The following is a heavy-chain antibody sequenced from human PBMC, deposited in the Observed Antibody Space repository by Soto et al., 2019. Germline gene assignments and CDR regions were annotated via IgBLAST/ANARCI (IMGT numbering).Heavy chain of an antibody. CDR1: GFNFRSHS. Sequence: EVQLVESGGGLVKPGGSLRLSCVVSGFNFRSHSMNWFRQAPGKGLEWVSSISSGSSYIYYADSVRGRFTVSRDNGKNSLYLQMNGLRAEDTAVYYCARDIVSTTETYWGQGTLVTVSS. J-gene: IGHJ4*02. CDR2: ISSGSSYI. D-gene: IGHD5-12*01. V-gene: IGHV3-21*01. CDR3: ARDIVSTTETY.